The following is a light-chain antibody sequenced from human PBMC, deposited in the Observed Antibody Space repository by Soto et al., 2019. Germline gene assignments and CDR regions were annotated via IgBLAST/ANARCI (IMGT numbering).Light chain of an antibody. Sequence: DIQMTQSPSSLSVSVGDRVTIPCRASQGISNYLAWYQQRPGKVPKLLIYAASTLQSGVPSRFSGSGSGTDFTLTIISLQPEDVATYYCQKYNSAPLTFGGGTKVEIQ. J-gene: IGKJ4*01. V-gene: IGKV1-27*01. CDR2: AAS. CDR1: QGISNY. CDR3: QKYNSAPLT.